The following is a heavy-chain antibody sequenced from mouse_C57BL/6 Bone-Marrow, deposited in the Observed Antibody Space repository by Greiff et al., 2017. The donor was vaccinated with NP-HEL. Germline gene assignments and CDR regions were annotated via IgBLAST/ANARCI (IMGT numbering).Heavy chain of an antibody. J-gene: IGHJ4*01. V-gene: IGHV5-16*01. CDR3: ARRGGLRLRYAMDY. CDR2: INYDGSST. CDR1: GFTFSDYY. D-gene: IGHD2-4*01. Sequence: EVMLVESEEGLVQPGRSMKLSCTASGFTFSDYYMAWVRQVPEKGLEWVANINYDGSSTYYLDSLKSRFIISRDNAKNILYLQMSSLKSEDTATYYCARRGGLRLRYAMDYWGQGTSVTVSS.